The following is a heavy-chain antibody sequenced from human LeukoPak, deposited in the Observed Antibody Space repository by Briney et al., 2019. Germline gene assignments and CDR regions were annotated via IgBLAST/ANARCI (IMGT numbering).Heavy chain of an antibody. J-gene: IGHJ5*02. V-gene: IGHV3-23*01. Sequence: GGSLRLSCAASGFTFSSYGMSWVRQAPGKGLEWVSAISGSGGSTYYADSVKGRFTISRDNSKNTLYLQMNSLRAEDTALYYCARGYGILTATGRFDPWGQGTLVTVSS. CDR2: ISGSGGST. CDR3: ARGYGILTATGRFDP. D-gene: IGHD3-9*01. CDR1: GFTFSSYG.